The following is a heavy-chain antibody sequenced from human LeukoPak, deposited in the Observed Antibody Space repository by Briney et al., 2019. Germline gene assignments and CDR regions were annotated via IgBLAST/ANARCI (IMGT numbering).Heavy chain of an antibody. Sequence: PETLSLTCTVSGGSISSYYWSWIRQPPGKRLEWIGYIYYSGSTNYNPSLKSRVTISVDTSKNQFSLKLSSVTAADTAVYYCAREYCSGGSCWGGAFDIWGQGTMVTVSS. V-gene: IGHV4-59*01. CDR3: AREYCSGGSCWGGAFDI. CDR1: GGSISSYY. D-gene: IGHD2-15*01. CDR2: IYYSGST. J-gene: IGHJ3*02.